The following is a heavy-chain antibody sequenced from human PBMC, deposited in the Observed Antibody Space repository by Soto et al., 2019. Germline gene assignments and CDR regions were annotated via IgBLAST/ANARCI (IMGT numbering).Heavy chain of an antibody. CDR3: ARRRGYGSGSYYTKYFDY. CDR1: GGSFSGYY. J-gene: IGHJ4*02. Sequence: QVQLQQWGAGLLKPSETLSLTCAVYGGSFSGYYWSWIRQPPGKGLEWIGEIKHSGSTNYNPSLKSRVTISVDTSKNQFSLKLSSVTAADTAVYYCARRRGYGSGSYYTKYFDYWGQGTLVTVSS. D-gene: IGHD3-10*01. CDR2: IKHSGST. V-gene: IGHV4-34*01.